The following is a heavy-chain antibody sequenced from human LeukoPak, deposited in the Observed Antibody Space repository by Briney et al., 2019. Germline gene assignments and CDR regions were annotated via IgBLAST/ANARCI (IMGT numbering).Heavy chain of an antibody. CDR3: ARDLMPYVDPEYFDH. Sequence: GGSLRLSCAASGFTFDDYAMHWVRQAPGKGLEWVSGISWNSGSIGYADSVKGRFTISRDNARNSLFLQMNSLRVEDTAVYYCARDLMPYVDPEYFDHWGQGTLVTVSS. CDR1: GFTFDDYA. V-gene: IGHV3-9*01. CDR2: ISWNSGSI. J-gene: IGHJ4*02. D-gene: IGHD3-9*01.